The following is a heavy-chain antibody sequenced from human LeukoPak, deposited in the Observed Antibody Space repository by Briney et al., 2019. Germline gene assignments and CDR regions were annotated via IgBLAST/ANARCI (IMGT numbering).Heavy chain of an antibody. J-gene: IGHJ2*01. CDR3: AKENGDGYPRFQRLEK. V-gene: IGHV3-9*01. CDR2: ISWNSGNI. D-gene: IGHD5-24*01. Sequence: PGGSLRLSCETSGFIFDHYAMHWVRQAPGKGLEWVSGISWNSGNIDYADSVRGRFSISRDRAKNILYLYMHGLRVEDTARYYCAKENGDGYPRFQRLEKWGRGTLVTVSS. CDR1: GFIFDHYA.